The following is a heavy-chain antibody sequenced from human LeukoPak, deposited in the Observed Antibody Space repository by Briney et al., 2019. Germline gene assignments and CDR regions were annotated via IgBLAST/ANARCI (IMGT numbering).Heavy chain of an antibody. V-gene: IGHV1-8*03. D-gene: IGHD6-13*01. J-gene: IGHJ5*02. Sequence: GASMKVSCKASGYTFTSYDINWVRQATGQGLEWMGWMNPNSGNTGYAQKFQGRVTITRNTSISTAYMELSSLRSEDTAVYHCARGRSSSWLHNWFDPWGQGTLVTVSS. CDR1: GYTFTSYD. CDR2: MNPNSGNT. CDR3: ARGRSSSWLHNWFDP.